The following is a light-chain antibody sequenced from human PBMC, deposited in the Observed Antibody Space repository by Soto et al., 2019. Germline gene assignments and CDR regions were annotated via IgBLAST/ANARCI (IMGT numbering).Light chain of an antibody. CDR3: ISYTDRQSYL. V-gene: IGLV2-11*01. CDR2: AVS. CDR1: SSDVGGYDH. J-gene: IGLJ1*01. Sequence: QSALTQPRSVSGSPGQSVTISCTGTSSDVGGYDHVAWYQQFPGKSPKLIIYAVSDRPSGVSDRFSGSKSGISASLTISGLQTEDEADYYCISYTDRQSYLFGTGTKVTVL.